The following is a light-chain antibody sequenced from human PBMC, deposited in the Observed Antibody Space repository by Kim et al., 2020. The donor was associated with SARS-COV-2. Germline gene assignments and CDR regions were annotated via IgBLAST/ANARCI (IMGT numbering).Light chain of an antibody. CDR1: SLRSYY. CDR3: NSRDSSGNHHVV. V-gene: IGLV3-19*01. Sequence: FGQTVRITCQGDSLRSYYASCYQQKPRQAPVLVIYGKNNRPSGIPDRFSGSSTGNTASLTITGAQAEDEADYYCNSRDSSGNHHVVFGGGTQLTVL. CDR2: GKN. J-gene: IGLJ2*01.